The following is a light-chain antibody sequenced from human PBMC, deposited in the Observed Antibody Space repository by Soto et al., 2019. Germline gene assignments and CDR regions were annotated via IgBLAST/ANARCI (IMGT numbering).Light chain of an antibody. CDR1: QSVSSNY. CDR3: QQRHSWVT. Sequence: EIVLTQSPATLSLSPGERATLSCSASQSVSSNYLAWYQQKPGQAPRLLIYDASTRATGIPARFSGSGSGTDFTLTISMLEPEDFAIYYCQQRHSWVTFGQGTRLEIK. CDR2: DAS. V-gene: IGKV3D-20*02. J-gene: IGKJ5*01.